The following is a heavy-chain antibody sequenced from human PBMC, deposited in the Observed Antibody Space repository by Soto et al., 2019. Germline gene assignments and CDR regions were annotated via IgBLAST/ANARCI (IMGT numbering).Heavy chain of an antibody. CDR2: INAGNGNT. Sequence: QVQLVQSGAEVKKPGASVKVSCKASGYTFTSYAMHWVRQAPGQRLEWMGWINAGNGNTKYSQKFQGRVTITRDTXXRTAYMELSSLRSDATAVYYCARTYGSGKFSAFDIWGQGTMVTVSS. V-gene: IGHV1-3*01. D-gene: IGHD3-10*01. J-gene: IGHJ3*02. CDR1: GYTFTSYA. CDR3: ARTYGSGKFSAFDI.